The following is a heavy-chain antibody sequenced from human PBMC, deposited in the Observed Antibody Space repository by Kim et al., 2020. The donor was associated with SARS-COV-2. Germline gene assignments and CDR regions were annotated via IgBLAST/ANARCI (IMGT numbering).Heavy chain of an antibody. J-gene: IGHJ4*02. Sequence: SSYISYADSVQGRFTIARANAKSSLYLQMNSLRAEYTAGYYCARAVPVDYWGQGTLVTVSS. CDR3: ARAVPVDY. CDR2: SSYI. D-gene: IGHD2-2*01. V-gene: IGHV3-21*01.